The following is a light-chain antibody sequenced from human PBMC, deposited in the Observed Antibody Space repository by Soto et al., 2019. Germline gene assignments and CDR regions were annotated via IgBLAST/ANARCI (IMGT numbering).Light chain of an antibody. CDR1: SSDVGGYNY. V-gene: IGLV2-14*01. Sequence: QSALTQPASVSGSPGQSITISCTGTSSDVGGYNYVSWYQQHPGKAPKLMIYEVSNRPSGVSNRFSGSKSGNTASLTISGLQAADEADYYCSSYTSSSTGVFGTGTKVTVL. CDR2: EVS. CDR3: SSYTSSSTGV. J-gene: IGLJ1*01.